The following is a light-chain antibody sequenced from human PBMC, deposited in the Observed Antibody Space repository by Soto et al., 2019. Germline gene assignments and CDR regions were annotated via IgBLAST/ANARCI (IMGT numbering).Light chain of an antibody. J-gene: IGKJ4*01. CDR1: QSVRRY. Sequence: EIVLTQSPSTLALSPGERATLSCRASQSVRRYLAWCQRKPGQAPRLLIYDASNRATGIPGSCSGSGSGTECTLTISSLQSEDFAVYYCQQYNRWPLTCGGGTKVDI. CDR2: DAS. V-gene: IGKV3-11*01. CDR3: QQYNRWPLT.